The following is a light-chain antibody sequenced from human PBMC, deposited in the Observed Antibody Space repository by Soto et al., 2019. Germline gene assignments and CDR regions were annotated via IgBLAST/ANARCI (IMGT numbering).Light chain of an antibody. CDR1: QGISNY. CDR3: QQLNSFQT. V-gene: IGKV1-9*01. Sequence: IQLTQSPSSLSASVGDRVTITCRASQGISNYLAWYQQKPGDAPKLLIYAASNLQSGVPSSFSRSGSGTDFPLTIRSLQPEDFATYYCQQLNSFQTFGQGTKV. CDR2: AAS. J-gene: IGKJ1*01.